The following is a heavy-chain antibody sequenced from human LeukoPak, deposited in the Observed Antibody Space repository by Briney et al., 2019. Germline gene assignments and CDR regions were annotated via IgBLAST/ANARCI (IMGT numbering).Heavy chain of an antibody. CDR2: IYYSGST. Sequence: SEILSLTCTVTGGSISSYYWSWIRQPPGKGLEWIGYIYYSGSTNYNPSLKSRVTISADTSKNQFSLKLSSVTAADTAVYYCARDFRAFWSGNDAFDIWGQGTMVTVSS. CDR3: ARDFRAFWSGNDAFDI. CDR1: GGSISSYY. J-gene: IGHJ3*02. D-gene: IGHD3-3*01. V-gene: IGHV4-59*01.